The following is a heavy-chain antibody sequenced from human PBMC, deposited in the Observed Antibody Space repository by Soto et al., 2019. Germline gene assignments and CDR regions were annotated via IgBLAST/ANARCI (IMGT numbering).Heavy chain of an antibody. Sequence: QVQLQESGPGLVKPSQTLSLTCTVSGGSITSSGYYWSWIRQHPGEGLEWIGFTSNSGSTSYNPSLKVGVTSSVDTSSTQVSLSLKSVTAADTAVYYCARGGGSTKVDCWGQGTLVTVSP. CDR2: TSNSGST. D-gene: IGHD2-2*01. V-gene: IGHV4-31*03. CDR1: GGSITSSGYY. J-gene: IGHJ4*02. CDR3: ARGGGSTKVDC.